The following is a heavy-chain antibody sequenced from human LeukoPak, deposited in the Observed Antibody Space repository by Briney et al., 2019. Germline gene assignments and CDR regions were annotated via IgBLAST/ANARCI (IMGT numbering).Heavy chain of an antibody. CDR2: ISGHEITT. D-gene: IGHD6-6*01. Sequence: GRSLRLSCAASGFTFSKYGVHWVRQAPGKGLEWVSDISGHEITTYYADSVKGRYTVSRDNANNSLYLHMESLRVEDTAVYFCARHLGSSARSAYYYMDVWGKGTTVTVSS. CDR1: GFTFSKYG. V-gene: IGHV3-48*04. J-gene: IGHJ6*03. CDR3: ARHLGSSARSAYYYMDV.